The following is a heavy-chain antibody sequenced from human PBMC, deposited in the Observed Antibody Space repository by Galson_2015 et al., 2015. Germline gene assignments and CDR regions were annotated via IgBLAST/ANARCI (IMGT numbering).Heavy chain of an antibody. CDR3: LGGRVY. Sequence: SLRLSCAASGFPFDTCAMSWVRQPPGKGLEWVSSMTSSLNTFYADSVKGRFTISRDNSKNALYLQMNSLRPEDTAVYQCLGGRVYWGQGILVTVSS. D-gene: IGHD3-10*01. J-gene: IGHJ4*02. CDR2: MTSSLNT. V-gene: IGHV3-23*01. CDR1: GFPFDTCA.